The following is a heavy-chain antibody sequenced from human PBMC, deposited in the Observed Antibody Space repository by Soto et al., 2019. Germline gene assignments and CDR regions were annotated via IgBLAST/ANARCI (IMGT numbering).Heavy chain of an antibody. CDR3: ARDSSSWYEGWFDP. J-gene: IGHJ5*02. CDR1: GFTFSSYS. CDR2: ISSSSSYI. D-gene: IGHD6-13*01. V-gene: IGHV3-21*01. Sequence: EVQLVESGGGLVKPGGSLRLSCAASGFTFSSYSMNWVRQAPGKGLEWVSSISSSSSYIYYADSVKGRFTISRDNAKNSLYMQMNCLRAEDTAVYYCARDSSSWYEGWFDPWGQGTLVTVSS.